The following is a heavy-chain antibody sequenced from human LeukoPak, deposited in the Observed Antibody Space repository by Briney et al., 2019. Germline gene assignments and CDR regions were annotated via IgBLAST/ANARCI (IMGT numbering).Heavy chain of an antibody. D-gene: IGHD3-22*01. J-gene: IGHJ5*02. Sequence: GGSLRLSCAASGFTFSSYWMSWVRQAPGKGLEWVANIKQDGSAQYYVDSVKGRFTISRDNAKNSLFLQINSLRAEDTAVYYCANGGTYSSGPWGQGTLVTVSS. CDR2: IKQDGSAQ. CDR3: ANGGTYSSGP. V-gene: IGHV3-7*01. CDR1: GFTFSSYW.